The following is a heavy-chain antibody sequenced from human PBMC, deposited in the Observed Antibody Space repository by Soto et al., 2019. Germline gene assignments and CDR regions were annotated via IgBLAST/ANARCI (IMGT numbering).Heavy chain of an antibody. CDR3: ARWISGGYSDWFDP. CDR2: INVDNGET. V-gene: IGHV1-18*04. CDR1: GYNFMRYG. Sequence: QVQLVQSGAEVKKPGASVKVSCKASGYNFMRYGFTWVRQAPGQGLEWMGWINVDNGETKYPQKIQGRVTMTTDTSTSTVYMELRSLTSDDTAVYYCARWISGGYSDWFDPWGHGYLVTVSS. J-gene: IGHJ5*02. D-gene: IGHD1-26*01.